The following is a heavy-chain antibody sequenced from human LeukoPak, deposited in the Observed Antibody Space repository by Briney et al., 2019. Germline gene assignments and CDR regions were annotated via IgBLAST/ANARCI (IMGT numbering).Heavy chain of an antibody. J-gene: IGHJ4*02. CDR2: INPSGGST. CDR3: ARDSLTMVPWDY. D-gene: IGHD3-10*01. CDR1: GYTFTSYG. Sequence: GASVKVSCKASGYTFTSYGISWVRQAPGQGLEWMGIINPSGGSTSYAQKFQGRVTMTRDTSTSTVYMELSSLRSEDTAVYYCARDSLTMVPWDYWGQGTLVTVSS. V-gene: IGHV1-46*01.